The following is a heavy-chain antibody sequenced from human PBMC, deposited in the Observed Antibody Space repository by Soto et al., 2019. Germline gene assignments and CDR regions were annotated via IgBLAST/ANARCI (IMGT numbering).Heavy chain of an antibody. CDR2: INAGNGNT. CDR1: GYTFTSYA. CDR3: VRDGAVAGDSNFDY. V-gene: IGHV1-3*01. Sequence: ASVKVSCKASGYTFTSYAMHWVRQAPGQRLEWMGWINAGNGNTKYSQKLQGRVTITTDTSASTAYMELSSLRSEDTAVYYCVRDGAVAGDSNFDYWGQGTLVTVSS. D-gene: IGHD6-19*01. J-gene: IGHJ4*02.